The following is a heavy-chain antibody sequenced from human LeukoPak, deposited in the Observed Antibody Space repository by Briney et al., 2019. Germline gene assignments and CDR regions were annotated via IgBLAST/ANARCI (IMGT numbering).Heavy chain of an antibody. CDR3: ARQETNGDRGVY. CDR1: GGSISISSYY. J-gene: IGHJ4*02. CDR2: IYYSGST. Sequence: SETLSLTCTVSGGSISISSYYWGWIRQPPGKGLEWIGSIYYSGSTYYNPSLKSRVTISVDTSKNQFSLKLSSVTAADTAVYYCARQETNGDRGVYWGQGTLVTVSS. V-gene: IGHV4-39*01. D-gene: IGHD2-8*01.